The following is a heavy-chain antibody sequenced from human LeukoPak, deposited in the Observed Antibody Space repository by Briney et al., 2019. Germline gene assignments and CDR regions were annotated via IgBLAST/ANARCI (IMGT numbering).Heavy chain of an antibody. J-gene: IGHJ4*02. CDR1: GGTFSSYA. D-gene: IGHD4-17*01. V-gene: IGHV1-69*05. CDR3: ARVGDHDYGDYAFDY. CDR2: IIPIFGTA. Sequence: SVKVSCKASGGTFSSYAISWVRQAPGQGLEWMGGIIPIFGTANYAQKFQGRVTITTDESTSTAYMELSSLRSEDTAVYYCARVGDHDYGDYAFDYWGQGTLVTVSS.